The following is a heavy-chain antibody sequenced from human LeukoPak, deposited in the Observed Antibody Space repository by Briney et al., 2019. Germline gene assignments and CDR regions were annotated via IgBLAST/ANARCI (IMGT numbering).Heavy chain of an antibody. CDR1: GGSFSGYY. V-gene: IGHV4-34*01. CDR3: ARGTPRGALNY. Sequence: PSETLSLTCAVYGGSFSGYYWSWIRQPPGKGLEWIGEINHSGSTNYNPSLKSRVTISVDTSKNQFSLKLSSVTAADTAVYYCARGTPRGALNYWGQGTLVTVSS. CDR2: INHSGST. D-gene: IGHD3-10*01. J-gene: IGHJ4*02.